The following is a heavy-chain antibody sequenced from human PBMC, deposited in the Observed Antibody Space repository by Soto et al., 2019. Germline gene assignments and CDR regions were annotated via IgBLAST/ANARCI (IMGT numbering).Heavy chain of an antibody. Sequence: PSETLSLTCAVYGGSFSGYYWSWIRQPPGKGLEWIGEINHSGSTNYNPSLKSRVTISVDTSKNQFSLKLSSVTAADTAVYYCAKYSSSGGMDAWGQGTTVTVSS. V-gene: IGHV4-34*01. CDR3: AKYSSSGGMDA. D-gene: IGHD6-6*01. CDR2: INHSGST. CDR1: GGSFSGYY. J-gene: IGHJ6*02.